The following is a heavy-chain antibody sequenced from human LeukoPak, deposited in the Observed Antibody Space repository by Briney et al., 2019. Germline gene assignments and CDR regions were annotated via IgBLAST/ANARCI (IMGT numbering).Heavy chain of an antibody. CDR2: IYSGGTT. V-gene: IGHV3-53*01. D-gene: IGHD1-26*01. CDR3: ATSVVGATNAFDV. Sequence: GGSLRLSCAASDFTVSSNYMNWVRQAPGKGLEWVSVIYSGGTTFYADSVKGRFTISRDFSKNTLYLQMSGLRAEDTAIYYCATSVVGATNAFDVWGQGTMVTVSS. CDR1: DFTVSSNY. J-gene: IGHJ3*01.